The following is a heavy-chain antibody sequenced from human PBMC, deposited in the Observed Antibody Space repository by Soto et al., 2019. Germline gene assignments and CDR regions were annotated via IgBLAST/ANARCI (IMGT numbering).Heavy chain of an antibody. V-gene: IGHV4-39*01. CDR3: ASKGYRI. Sequence: QLQVQESGPGLVKPSETLSLTCSVSGGYISGSDYYWGWIRQSPGKGLEWIGSIYHTGETYYKSSLKSRVTISVDTSKNQFYLQLRSLTAADTAVYYCASKGYRIWRQGTQVAVSS. D-gene: IGHD3-16*02. CDR2: IYHTGET. CDR1: GGYISGSDYY. J-gene: IGHJ1*01.